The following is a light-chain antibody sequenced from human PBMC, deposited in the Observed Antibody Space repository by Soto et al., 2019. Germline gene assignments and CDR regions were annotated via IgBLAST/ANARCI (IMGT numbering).Light chain of an antibody. CDR3: QSYDIGSNTYV. J-gene: IGLJ1*01. Sequence: QSVLTQPPSVSGAPGQSVTISCTGSNSNIGAGYDVHWYQQIPGKAPKLLVYNSNSRPSGIPDRFSGSKSGASASLAITGLQAEDEADYYCQSYDIGSNTYVFGSGTKVTVL. V-gene: IGLV1-40*01. CDR1: NSNIGAGYD. CDR2: NSN.